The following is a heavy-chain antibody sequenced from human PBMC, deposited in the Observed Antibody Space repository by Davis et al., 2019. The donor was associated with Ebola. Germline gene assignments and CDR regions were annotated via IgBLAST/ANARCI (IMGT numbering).Heavy chain of an antibody. CDR1: GGFISGSSYY. V-gene: IGHV4-39*01. CDR3: ARAPGTRLYYYYGMDV. CDR2: HYYSGST. D-gene: IGHD1-7*01. J-gene: IGHJ6*02. Sequence: SETLSLACTVSGGFISGSSYYWGWIRQPPGKGLERIGRHYYSGSTYYNPSIKSRVTISVDTSKNQYSLKLSSVTAADTALYYCARAPGTRLYYYYGMDVWGQGTTVTVSS.